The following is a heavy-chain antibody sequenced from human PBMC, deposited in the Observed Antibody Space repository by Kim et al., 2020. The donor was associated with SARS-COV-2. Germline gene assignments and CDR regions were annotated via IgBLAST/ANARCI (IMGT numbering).Heavy chain of an antibody. CDR3: ARGPIAAAGTEWFDP. J-gene: IGHJ5*02. D-gene: IGHD6-13*01. V-gene: IGHV4-39*07. Sequence: PSLKSRVTISVDTSKNQFSLKLSSVTAADTAVYYCARGPIAAAGTEWFDPWGQGTLVTVSS.